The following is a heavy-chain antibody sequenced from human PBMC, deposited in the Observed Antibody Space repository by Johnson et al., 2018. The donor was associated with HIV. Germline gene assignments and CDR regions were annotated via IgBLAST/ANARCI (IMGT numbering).Heavy chain of an antibody. J-gene: IGHJ3*02. V-gene: IGHV3-11*04. Sequence: QMLLVESGGGLVKPGGSLRLSCVISGFVFSDYHMSWVRQAPGKGLEWISYISSGGSSIYYADSVKGRFTISRDNAKNSLYLQMNSLRAEDTAVYYCAKLPVLYGDFDDAFNIWGQGTMVTVSS. CDR1: GFVFSDYH. CDR2: ISSGGSSI. D-gene: IGHD4-17*01. CDR3: AKLPVLYGDFDDAFNI.